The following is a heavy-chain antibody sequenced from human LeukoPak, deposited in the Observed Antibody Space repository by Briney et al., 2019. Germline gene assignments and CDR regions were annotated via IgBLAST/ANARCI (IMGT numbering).Heavy chain of an antibody. CDR2: IYSSGYT. Sequence: SETLSLTCTVSGGSIDNFFWTWIRQPAGKGLEWLGRIYSSGYTNYNPSLKSRATMSVDTSNNQFSLKLSSVTAADTAVYYCARDRDGHTLDYWGQGTLVTVSS. J-gene: IGHJ4*02. V-gene: IGHV4-4*07. D-gene: IGHD5-24*01. CDR1: GGSIDNFF. CDR3: ARDRDGHTLDY.